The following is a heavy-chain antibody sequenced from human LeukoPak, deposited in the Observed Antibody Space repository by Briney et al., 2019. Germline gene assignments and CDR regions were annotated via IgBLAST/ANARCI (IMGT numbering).Heavy chain of an antibody. CDR2: IFHRGDP. D-gene: IGHD6-6*01. V-gene: IGHV4-34*12. CDR1: GGSFSDYY. Sequence: PSEALSLTCAVHGGSFSDYYWSWIRQPPGKGLEWIGEIFHRGDPNYDPSLKCRVTISVDTSENQFSLNLSSVAATDSAVYFCTGSSRSTRYYFDYWGQGILVTVSS. CDR3: TGSSRSTRYYFDY. J-gene: IGHJ4*02.